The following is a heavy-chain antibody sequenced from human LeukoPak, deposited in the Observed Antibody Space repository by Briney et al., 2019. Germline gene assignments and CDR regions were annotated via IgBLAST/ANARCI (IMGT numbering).Heavy chain of an antibody. J-gene: IGHJ5*02. CDR2: ISDRGGST. V-gene: IGHV3-23*01. CDR1: GITLSNYG. CDR3: ARAGGIAVAGNWFDP. D-gene: IGHD6-19*01. Sequence: GGSLRLSCVVSGITLSNYGMSWVRQAPGKGLEWVAGISDRGGSTNYADSVKARFTISRDNPKNSLYLQMNSLRAEDTALYYCARAGGIAVAGNWFDPWGQGTLVTVSS.